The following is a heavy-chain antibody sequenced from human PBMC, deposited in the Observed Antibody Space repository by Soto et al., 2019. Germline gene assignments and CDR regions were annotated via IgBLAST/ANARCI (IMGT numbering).Heavy chain of an antibody. Sequence: SETLSLTCTVSGGSISSGGYYWSWIRQHPGKDLEWIGYIFYTGSTYYNPSLESRVTIAIDRSKNQFSLKLSSVTAADTAVYYCARRAETNGWNGFGADKYYFDFWGQGTLVTVSS. CDR2: IFYTGST. J-gene: IGHJ4*02. D-gene: IGHD1-1*01. CDR3: ARRAETNGWNGFGADKYYFDF. CDR1: GGSISSGGYY. V-gene: IGHV4-31*03.